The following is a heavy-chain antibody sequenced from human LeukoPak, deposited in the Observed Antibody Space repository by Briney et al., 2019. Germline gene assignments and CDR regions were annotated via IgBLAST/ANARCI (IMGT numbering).Heavy chain of an antibody. Sequence: SQTLSLTCTVSGGPISSGSYYWSWIRQPAGKGLEWIGRIYTSGSTNYNPSLKSRVTISVDTSKNQFSLKLSSVTAADTAVYYCARDRPLSGSYYGFDYWGQGTLVTVSS. CDR3: ARDRPLSGSYYGFDY. CDR1: GGPISSGSYY. D-gene: IGHD1-26*01. J-gene: IGHJ4*02. CDR2: IYTSGST. V-gene: IGHV4-61*02.